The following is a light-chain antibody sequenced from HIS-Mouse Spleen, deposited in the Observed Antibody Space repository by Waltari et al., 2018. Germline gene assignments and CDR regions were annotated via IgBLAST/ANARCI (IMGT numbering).Light chain of an antibody. CDR3: QSYDSSNQV. Sequence: NFMLTQPHSVSESPGKTVTIPCIGSRGSIASTYVQWYQQRPGSAPPTVIYEDNQRPSGVPDRFSGSIDSSSNSASLTISGLKTEDEADYYCQSYDSSNQVFGGGTKLTVL. J-gene: IGLJ3*02. V-gene: IGLV6-57*02. CDR2: EDN. CDR1: RGSIASTY.